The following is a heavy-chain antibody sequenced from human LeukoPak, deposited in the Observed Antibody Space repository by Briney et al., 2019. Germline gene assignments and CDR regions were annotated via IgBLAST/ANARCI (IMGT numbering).Heavy chain of an antibody. J-gene: IGHJ3*02. Sequence: PSETLSLTCAVYGGSFSGYYWSWIRQPPGKGLEWIGEINHSGSTNYNPSLKSRVTMSVDTSKNQFSLKLSSVTAADTAVYYCARDRTGYCSGGSCYSGAFDIWGQGTMVTVSS. CDR3: ARDRTGYCSGGSCYSGAFDI. V-gene: IGHV4-34*01. D-gene: IGHD2-15*01. CDR2: INHSGST. CDR1: GGSFSGYY.